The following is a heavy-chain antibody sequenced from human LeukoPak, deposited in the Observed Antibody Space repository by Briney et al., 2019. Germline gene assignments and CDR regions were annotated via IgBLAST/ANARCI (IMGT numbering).Heavy chain of an antibody. Sequence: GGSLRLSCAASGFTLSSYWMHWVRQAPGKGLVWVSRINSDGSSTSYADSVKGRFTISRDNAKNTLYLQMNSLRAEDTAVYYCARDRKWELTFDYWGQGTLVTVSS. CDR1: GFTLSSYW. V-gene: IGHV3-74*01. CDR3: ARDRKWELTFDY. CDR2: INSDGSST. D-gene: IGHD1-26*01. J-gene: IGHJ4*02.